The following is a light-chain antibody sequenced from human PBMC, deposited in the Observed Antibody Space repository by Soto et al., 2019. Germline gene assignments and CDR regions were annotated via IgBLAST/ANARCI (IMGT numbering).Light chain of an antibody. Sequence: QSVLTQPASVSGSPGQSITISCTGTSSDVGSYNLVSWYQQHPGKAPKLMIYEGSKRPSGVSNRFSGSKSDNTASLTISGLQAEDEADYYCCSYAGSVVFGGGTKVTVL. CDR3: CSYAGSVV. J-gene: IGLJ2*01. V-gene: IGLV2-23*01. CDR1: SSDVGSYNL. CDR2: EGS.